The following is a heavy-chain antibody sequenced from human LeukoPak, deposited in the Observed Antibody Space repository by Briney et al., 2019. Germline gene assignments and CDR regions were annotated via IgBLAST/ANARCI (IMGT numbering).Heavy chain of an antibody. D-gene: IGHD1-26*01. Sequence: RGESLKISCKGSGYSFTSYWIGWVRQMPGKGLEWMGIIYHGDSDTRYSPSFQGQVTISADKSISTAYLQWSSLKASDTAMYYCARFKGSYYFSFDYWGQGTLVTVSS. CDR3: ARFKGSYYFSFDY. CDR2: IYHGDSDT. J-gene: IGHJ4*02. CDR1: GYSFTSYW. V-gene: IGHV5-51*01.